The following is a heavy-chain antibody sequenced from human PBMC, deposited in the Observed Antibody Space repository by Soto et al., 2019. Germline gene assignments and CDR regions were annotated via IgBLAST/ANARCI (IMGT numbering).Heavy chain of an antibody. D-gene: IGHD6-13*01. Sequence: GASVKVSCKASGGTFGSYAISWVRQAPGQGLEWMGGIIPIFGTANYAQKFQGRVTITADKSTSTAYMELSSLRSEDTAVYYCARDLRRIAAAGTSRDYYYGMDVRGQGTTVTVSS. CDR2: IIPIFGTA. V-gene: IGHV1-69*06. CDR3: ARDLRRIAAAGTSRDYYYGMDV. J-gene: IGHJ6*02. CDR1: GGTFGSYA.